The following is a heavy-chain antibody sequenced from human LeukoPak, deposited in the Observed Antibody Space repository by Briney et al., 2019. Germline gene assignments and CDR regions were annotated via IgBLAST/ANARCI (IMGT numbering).Heavy chain of an antibody. CDR3: ARGRSRVVAATRRTYGMDV. CDR1: GFTFSSYA. Sequence: GGSLRLSCAASGFTFSSYAMHWVRQAPGKGLEWVAVISYDGSNKYYADSVKGRFTISRDNSKNTLYLQMNSLRAEDTAVYYCARGRSRVVAATRRTYGMDVWGQGTTVTVSS. J-gene: IGHJ6*02. D-gene: IGHD2-15*01. V-gene: IGHV3-30*04. CDR2: ISYDGSNK.